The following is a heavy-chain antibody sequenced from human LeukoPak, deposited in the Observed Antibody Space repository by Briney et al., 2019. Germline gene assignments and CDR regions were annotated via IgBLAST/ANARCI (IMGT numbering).Heavy chain of an antibody. V-gene: IGHV4-4*07. CDR2: IYTSGST. CDR3: AREEGDYYGSGSYLGY. CDR1: GGSIISYY. Sequence: PSETLSLTCTVSGGSIISYYWSWIRQPAGKGLEWIGRIYTSGSTNYNPSLKSRVTMSVDTSKNQFSLRLNSVTAADTAVYYCAREEGDYYGSGSYLGYWGQGTLVTVSS. J-gene: IGHJ4*02. D-gene: IGHD3-10*01.